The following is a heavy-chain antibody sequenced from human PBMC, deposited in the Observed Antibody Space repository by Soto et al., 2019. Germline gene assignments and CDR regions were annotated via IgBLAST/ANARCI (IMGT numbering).Heavy chain of an antibody. CDR2: ISSNGGST. Sequence: PGGSLILSCSASGFTFSSYAMHWVRQAPGKGLEYVSAISSNGGSTYYADSVKGRFTISRDNSKNTLYLQMSSLRAEDTAVYYCVKGLYTAMAPGTFDIWGQGTMVTVSS. CDR1: GFTFSSYA. D-gene: IGHD5-18*01. J-gene: IGHJ3*02. V-gene: IGHV3-64D*06. CDR3: VKGLYTAMAPGTFDI.